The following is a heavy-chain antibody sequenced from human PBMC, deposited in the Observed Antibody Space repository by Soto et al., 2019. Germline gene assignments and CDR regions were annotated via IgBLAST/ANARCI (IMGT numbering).Heavy chain of an antibody. J-gene: IGHJ6*02. CDR3: ARAVPAARRYYYYGMDV. Sequence: ASVKVSCKASGGTFSSYAISWVRQAPGQGLEWMGGIIPIFGTANYAQKFQGRVTITADESTSTAYMELSGLRSEDTAVYYCARAVPAARRYYYYGMDVWGQGTTVTFSS. V-gene: IGHV1-69*13. D-gene: IGHD2-2*01. CDR1: GGTFSSYA. CDR2: IIPIFGTA.